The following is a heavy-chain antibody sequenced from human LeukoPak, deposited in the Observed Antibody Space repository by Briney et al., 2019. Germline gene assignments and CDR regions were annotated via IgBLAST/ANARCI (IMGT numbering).Heavy chain of an antibody. D-gene: IGHD2-15*01. J-gene: IGHJ4*02. Sequence: GGSLRLSCAASGFTFSSYSMNWVRQAPGKGLEWVSSITSSSSIYYADSVKGRFTISRDNAKNSLYLQMNSLRAEDTAVYYCARAVSGGSCYSDYWGQGTLVTVSS. V-gene: IGHV3-21*01. CDR2: ITSSSSI. CDR3: ARAVSGGSCYSDY. CDR1: GFTFSSYS.